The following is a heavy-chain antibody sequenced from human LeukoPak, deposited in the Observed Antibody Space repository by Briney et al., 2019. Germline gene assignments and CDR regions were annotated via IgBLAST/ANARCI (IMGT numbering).Heavy chain of an antibody. CDR1: GFIFSDHW. CDR3: VRERNNFWSGHHSIFDS. V-gene: IGHV3-74*01. J-gene: IGHJ4*02. D-gene: IGHD3-3*01. CDR2: INNDGSST. Sequence: GGSLRLSCAASGFIFSDHWMHWVRQAPGKGLVWLSRINNDGSSTIYADSVKGRFTSSRDNAENTLFLEMSSLRVEDTAVYYCVRERNNFWSGHHSIFDSWGQGTLVTVSS.